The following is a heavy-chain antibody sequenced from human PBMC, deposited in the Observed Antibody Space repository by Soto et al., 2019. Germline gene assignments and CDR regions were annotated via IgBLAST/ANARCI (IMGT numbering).Heavy chain of an antibody. CDR3: ARDNLYCSDDNCFSGYYGMDV. CDR2: ISFDGTNT. J-gene: IGHJ6*02. V-gene: IGHV3-30-3*01. CDR1: GFTLATYA. Sequence: QVKLVESGGGVVQPGKSLRLSCEASGFTLATYAMHWVRQAPGKGLEWVAVISFDGTNTYYADSVKGRFTFSRDNSKNTLYLQLKSLRPDDTAVYYCARDNLYCSDDNCFSGYYGMDVWGQGTTVTVSS. D-gene: IGHD1-1*01.